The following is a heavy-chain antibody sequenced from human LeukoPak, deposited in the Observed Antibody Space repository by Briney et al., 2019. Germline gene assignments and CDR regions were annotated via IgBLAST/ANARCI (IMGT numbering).Heavy chain of an antibody. J-gene: IGHJ6*02. D-gene: IGHD6-13*01. Sequence: GGSLRLSCAASGFTFSSYSMNWVRQAPGKGLEWVSSISSSSSYIYYADSVKGRFTISRDNAKNSLYLQMNSLRAEDTAVYYCARAAAGTFHYYGMDVWGQGTTVTVSS. CDR3: ARAAAGTFHYYGMDV. V-gene: IGHV3-21*01. CDR2: ISSSSSYI. CDR1: GFTFSSYS.